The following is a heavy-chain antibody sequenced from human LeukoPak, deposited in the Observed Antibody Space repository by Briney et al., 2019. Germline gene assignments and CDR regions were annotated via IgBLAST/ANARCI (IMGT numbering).Heavy chain of an antibody. V-gene: IGHV4-59*01. D-gene: IGHD1-26*01. CDR1: GGSISSYY. CDR3: AREMAGATTHAWFDP. J-gene: IGHJ5*02. Sequence: SETLSLTCTVSGGSISSYYWSWIRQPPGKGLEWIGYIYYSGSTNYNPSLKSRVTISVDTSKNQFSLKLSSVTAADTAVYYCAREMAGATTHAWFDPWGQGTLVTVSS. CDR2: IYYSGST.